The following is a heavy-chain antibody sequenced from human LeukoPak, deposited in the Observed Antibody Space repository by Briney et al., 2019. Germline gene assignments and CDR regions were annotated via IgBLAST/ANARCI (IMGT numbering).Heavy chain of an antibody. D-gene: IGHD6-13*01. V-gene: IGHV4-31*03. CDR1: GGSISSGGYY. J-gene: IGHJ4*02. Sequence: SETLSLTCTVSGGSISSGGYYWSWIRQHPGTGLEWIGYIYYSGSTYYNPSLKSRVTISVDTSKNQFSLKLSSVTAADTAVYYCAAGLIAAASIDYWGQGTLVTVSS. CDR2: IYYSGST. CDR3: AAGLIAAASIDY.